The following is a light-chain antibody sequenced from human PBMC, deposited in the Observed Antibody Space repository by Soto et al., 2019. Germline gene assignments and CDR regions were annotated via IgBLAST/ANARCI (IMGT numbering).Light chain of an antibody. CDR3: QQYYSTPQNT. CDR1: QSVLYSSNNKNC. V-gene: IGKV4-1*01. J-gene: IGKJ2*01. Sequence: DIVMTQSPDSLAVSLGERATINCKSSQSVLYSSNNKNCLAWYQQKPGQPPKLLIYWASTRESGVPDRFSGSGSVTDFTLTISSLQAEDVAVYYCQQYYSTPQNTFGQGTKLEIK. CDR2: WAS.